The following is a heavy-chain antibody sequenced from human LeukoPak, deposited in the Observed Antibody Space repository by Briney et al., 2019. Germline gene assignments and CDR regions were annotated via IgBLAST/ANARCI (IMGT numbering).Heavy chain of an antibody. J-gene: IGHJ4*02. CDR2: INHSGST. V-gene: IGHV4-34*01. Sequence: SDALSLTCAVYGGSFSGYYWSWIRQPPGKGLEWIGEINHSGSTNSNPSLKSRVTISVDTSKKQFSLKLSAVTAADTAVYYCARVLIVGATASSFDYWGQGTLVTVSS. CDR3: ARVLIVGATASSFDY. D-gene: IGHD1-26*01. CDR1: GGSFSGYY.